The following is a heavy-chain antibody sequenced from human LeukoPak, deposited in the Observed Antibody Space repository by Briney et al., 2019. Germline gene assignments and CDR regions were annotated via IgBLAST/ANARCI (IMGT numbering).Heavy chain of an antibody. CDR1: GDSISNYY. J-gene: IGHJ6*03. CDR3: ARLGKTYYMDV. CDR2: LYHSGAA. Sequence: AETLSLTCTVSGDSISNYYWTWIRQTPGKGLEWIGNLYHSGAADYNPSLKTRVTTSVDTSKDQFSLSLRSSTAADTAVYFCARLGKTYYMDVWGTGATVTVSS. D-gene: IGHD1/OR15-1a*01. V-gene: IGHV4-59*08.